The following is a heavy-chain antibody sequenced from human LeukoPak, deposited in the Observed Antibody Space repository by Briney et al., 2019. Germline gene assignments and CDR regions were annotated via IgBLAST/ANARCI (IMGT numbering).Heavy chain of an antibody. CDR1: GFTFSSYG. Sequence: GGSLRLSCAASGFTFSSYGMHWVRQAPGKGLEWVAVIWYDGSNKYYADSVKGRFTISRDNSKNTLYLQMNSLRAEDTAGYYCARDGSSCYGQPFDYWGQGTLVTVSS. V-gene: IGHV3-33*01. D-gene: IGHD2-15*01. CDR3: ARDGSSCYGQPFDY. J-gene: IGHJ4*02. CDR2: IWYDGSNK.